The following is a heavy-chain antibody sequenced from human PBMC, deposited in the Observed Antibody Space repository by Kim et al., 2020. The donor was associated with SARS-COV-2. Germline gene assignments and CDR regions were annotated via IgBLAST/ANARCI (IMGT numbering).Heavy chain of an antibody. V-gene: IGHV4-39*01. CDR1: GGSITSSTYY. J-gene: IGHJ6*02. D-gene: IGHD4-17*01. Sequence: SETLSLTCTVSGGSITSSTYYWGWIRQPPGKGLEWVATVYYSGTAYYNPSLKSRTIISADKSKNQVSLRLSSVAAADTAVYYCVVSNYGDYVANHYNFGMDVWGQGTTVTVSS. CDR2: VYYSGTA. CDR3: VVSNYGDYVANHYNFGMDV.